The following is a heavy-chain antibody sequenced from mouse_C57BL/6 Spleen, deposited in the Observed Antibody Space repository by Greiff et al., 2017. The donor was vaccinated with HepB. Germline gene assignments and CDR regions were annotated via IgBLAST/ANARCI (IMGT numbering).Heavy chain of an antibody. D-gene: IGHD1-1*01. CDR2: IHPNSGST. CDR1: GYTFTSYW. CDR3: ARCDYYGSSWGNYAMDY. Sequence: QVQLQQPGAELVKPGASVKLSCKASGYTFTSYWMHWVKQRPGQGLEWIGMIHPNSGSTNYNEKFKSKATLTVDKSSSTAYMQLSSLTSEDSAVYYCARCDYYGSSWGNYAMDYWGQGTSVTVSS. J-gene: IGHJ4*01. V-gene: IGHV1-64*01.